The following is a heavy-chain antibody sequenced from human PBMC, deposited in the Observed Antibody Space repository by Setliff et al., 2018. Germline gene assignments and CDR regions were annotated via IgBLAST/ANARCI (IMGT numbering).Heavy chain of an antibody. CDR2: IYSSGNI. V-gene: IGHV4-59*08. J-gene: IGHJ4*02. CDR1: GGPISSSY. Sequence: SETLSLTCTVSGGPISSSYWSWLRQPAGKGLEWIGHIYSSGNINYNPSLVSRVTISIDTSKSQFSLRLSSVTAADTAVYYCARQRRIWNNLDYFDYWGQGTLVTVSS. CDR3: ARQRRIWNNLDYFDY. D-gene: IGHD1-1*01.